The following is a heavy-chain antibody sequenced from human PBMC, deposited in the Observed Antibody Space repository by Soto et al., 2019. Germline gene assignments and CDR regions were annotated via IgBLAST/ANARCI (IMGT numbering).Heavy chain of an antibody. V-gene: IGHV4-31*03. CDR1: GGSIRRSSYY. Sequence: SESLSLTCSVSGGSIRRSSYYWVWIPHHTVKGLEWIGFTSFSGSTFYHSALKRRVAMTIDPPRNQFSLKVTSVTAADSAVYYCAKEIGNQYGDSHFWYLDLWGRGTQVTVSS. D-gene: IGHD3-3*02. J-gene: IGHJ2*01. CDR2: TSFSGST. CDR3: AKEIGNQYGDSHFWYLDL.